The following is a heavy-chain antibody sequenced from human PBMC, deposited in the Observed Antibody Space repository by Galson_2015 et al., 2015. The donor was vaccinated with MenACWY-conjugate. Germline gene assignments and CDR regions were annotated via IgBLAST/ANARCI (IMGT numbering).Heavy chain of an antibody. V-gene: IGHV3-48*03. J-gene: IGHJ3*01. CDR2: ISSSGGTI. CDR3: AREDRRDALDL. CDR1: GFTFSSYT. Sequence: SLRLSCAASGFTFSSYTMHWVRQAPGKGLEWLSYISSSGGTIKYEDSVKGRFTISRDNAKNSLFLQMNSVRAEDTAFYYCAREDRRDALDLWGPGTMVTVSS.